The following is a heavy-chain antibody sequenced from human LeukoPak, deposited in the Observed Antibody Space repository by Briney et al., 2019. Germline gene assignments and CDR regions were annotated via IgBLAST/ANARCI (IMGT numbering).Heavy chain of an antibody. Sequence: GGSLRLSCAASGFTFSSFSMNWVRQAPGKGLEWVGFIKSEAYGGTTEYAASVEGRFSISRDDSKNIAYLQMNSLKTEDTAVYYCARASLDIVADLDYWGQGALVTVSS. CDR3: ARASLDIVADLDY. CDR2: IKSEAYGGTT. CDR1: GFTFSSFS. V-gene: IGHV3-49*04. J-gene: IGHJ4*02. D-gene: IGHD5-12*01.